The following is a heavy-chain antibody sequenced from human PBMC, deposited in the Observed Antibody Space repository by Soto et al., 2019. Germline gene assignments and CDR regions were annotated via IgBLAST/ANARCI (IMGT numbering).Heavy chain of an antibody. Sequence: GGSLRLSCAASGFTFSSYWMSWVRQAPGKGLEWVANIKQDGSEKYYVDSVKGRFTISRDNAKNSLYLQMNSLRAEDTAVYYCARVISRGDYYYYYMDVWGKGTTVTVSS. CDR2: IKQDGSEK. V-gene: IGHV3-7*01. J-gene: IGHJ6*03. CDR1: GFTFSSYW. CDR3: ARVISRGDYYYYYMDV. D-gene: IGHD3-10*01.